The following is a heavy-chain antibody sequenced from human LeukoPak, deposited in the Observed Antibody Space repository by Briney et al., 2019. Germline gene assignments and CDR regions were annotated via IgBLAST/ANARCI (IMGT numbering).Heavy chain of an antibody. Sequence: WASVKVSCKASGYTFTGYFIHWVRQAPGRGLEWMGRINPNSGGPEYEQNFQGRVTMTRGTSINTAYMTLSGLTFDDTAMYYCATRWLQFHPWYFDLWGRGTLVTVSS. J-gene: IGHJ2*01. V-gene: IGHV1-2*06. CDR3: ATRWLQFHPWYFDL. CDR2: INPNSGGP. CDR1: GYTFTGYF. D-gene: IGHD5-24*01.